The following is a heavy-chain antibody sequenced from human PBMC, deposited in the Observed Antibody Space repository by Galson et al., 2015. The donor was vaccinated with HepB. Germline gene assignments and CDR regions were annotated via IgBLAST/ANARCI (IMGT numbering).Heavy chain of an antibody. CDR3: ARASSWYAFNDP. CDR1: GYTFTSYY. D-gene: IGHD6-13*01. CDR2: INPSGGST. J-gene: IGHJ5*02. V-gene: IGHV1-46*04. Sequence: SVKVSCKASGYTFTSYYMHWVRQAPGQGLEWMGIINPSGGSTSYAQKLQGRVTMTRDTSTSTVYMELSSLGSEDTAVYYCARASSWYAFNDPWGQGTLVTVSS.